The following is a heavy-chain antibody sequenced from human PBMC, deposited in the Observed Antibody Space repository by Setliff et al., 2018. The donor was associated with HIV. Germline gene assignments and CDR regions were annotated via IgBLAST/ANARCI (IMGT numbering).Heavy chain of an antibody. CDR1: GFTFDDYA. J-gene: IGHJ6*03. V-gene: IGHV3-7*03. D-gene: IGHD6-13*01. Sequence: GGSLRLSCTASGFTFDDYAMHWVRQAPGKGLEWVATIKQDASEKYYAVSVKGRFIISRDNAKNSLYLQMNSLRAEDTALYYCARGGAAADNYYYMDVWGKGTTVTVSS. CDR3: ARGGAAADNYYYMDV. CDR2: IKQDASEK.